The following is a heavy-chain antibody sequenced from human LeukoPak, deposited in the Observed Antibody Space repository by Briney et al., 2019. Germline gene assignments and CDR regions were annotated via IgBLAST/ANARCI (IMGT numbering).Heavy chain of an antibody. CDR3: ARHPGYYYYYMDV. Sequence: PSETLSLTCTVSGGSISRYYWSWIRQPPGKGLEWIGYISYTGSTTYNSSLKSRVTISVDTSKNQFSLKLSSVTAADTAVYYCARHPGYYYYYMDVWGKGTTVTISS. CDR1: GGSISRYY. CDR2: ISYTGST. V-gene: IGHV4-59*08. J-gene: IGHJ6*03.